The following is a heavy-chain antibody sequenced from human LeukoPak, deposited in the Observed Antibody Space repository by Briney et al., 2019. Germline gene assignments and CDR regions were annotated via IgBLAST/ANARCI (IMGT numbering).Heavy chain of an antibody. D-gene: IGHD2-2*01. V-gene: IGHV3-23*01. CDR2: ISNRGDNT. Sequence: PSETLSLTCAVSGGSISRGGYSWSWIRQAPGKGLEWVSAISNRGDNTYYPDSVKGRFTISRDNSKNTLYLQMNSLTADDTAIYYCAKKTYHWFGPWGQGTLVIVSP. CDR1: GGSISRGGYS. J-gene: IGHJ5*02. CDR3: AKKTYHWFGP.